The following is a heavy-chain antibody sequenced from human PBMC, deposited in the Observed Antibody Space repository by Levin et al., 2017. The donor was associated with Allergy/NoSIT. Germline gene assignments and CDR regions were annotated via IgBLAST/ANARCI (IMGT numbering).Heavy chain of an antibody. V-gene: IGHV3-21*01. CDR1: GFPFSTYT. J-gene: IGHJ4*02. Sequence: SGGSLRLSCAASGFPFSTYTMNWVRQAPGKGLEWVSSISNSGSHIYYADSVKGRFTVSRDNAKNSLFLQMNSLRVEDTAVYYCVRAIIVVVTTTTDYWGRGTLVTVSS. CDR3: VRAIIVVVTTTTDY. CDR2: ISNSGSHI. D-gene: IGHD2-21*02.